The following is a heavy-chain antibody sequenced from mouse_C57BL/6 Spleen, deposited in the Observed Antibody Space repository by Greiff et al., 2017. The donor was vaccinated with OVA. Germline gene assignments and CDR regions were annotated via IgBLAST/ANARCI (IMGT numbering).Heavy chain of an antibody. CDR1: GYSITSGYY. J-gene: IGHJ2*01. D-gene: IGHD2-4*01. V-gene: IGHV3-6*01. CDR2: ISYDGSN. Sequence: EVQLQESGPGLVKPSQSLSLTCSVTGYSITSGYYWNWIRQFPGNKLEWMGYISYDGSNNYNPSLKNRISITRDTSKNQFFLKLNSVTTEDTATYYCARCDYDGFEDYWGQGTTLTVSS. CDR3: ARCDYDGFEDY.